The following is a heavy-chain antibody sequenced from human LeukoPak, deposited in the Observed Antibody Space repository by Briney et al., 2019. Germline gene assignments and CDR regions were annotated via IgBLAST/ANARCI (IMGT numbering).Heavy chain of an antibody. D-gene: IGHD2-2*01. J-gene: IGHJ4*02. V-gene: IGHV3-23*01. CDR1: EFTVSSNY. CDR2: ISVSGGTT. CDR3: AKRYFCSSTTCYGFDY. Sequence: GGSLRLPCAASEFTVSSNYMSWVRQAPGKGLEWVSAISVSGGTTNYADSVKGRFTISRDNSKNTLYLQMNSLRAEDTAVYYCAKRYFCSSTTCYGFDYWGQGTLVTVSP.